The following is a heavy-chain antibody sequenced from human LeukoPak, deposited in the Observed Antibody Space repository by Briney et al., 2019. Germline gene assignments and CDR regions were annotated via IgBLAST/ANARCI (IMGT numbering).Heavy chain of an antibody. CDR1: GGSFSGYY. J-gene: IGHJ4*02. D-gene: IGHD2-15*01. CDR2: INHSGST. Sequence: SETLSLTCALYGGSFSGYYWSWIRQPPGKGLEWIREINHSGSTNYNPSLKSRVTISVDTSKNQFSLKLSSVTAADTAVYYCARGKYSQTKTKRGQTDIVVVVAATPDYWGQGTLVTVSS. CDR3: ARGKYSQTKTKRGQTDIVVVVAATPDY. V-gene: IGHV4-34*01.